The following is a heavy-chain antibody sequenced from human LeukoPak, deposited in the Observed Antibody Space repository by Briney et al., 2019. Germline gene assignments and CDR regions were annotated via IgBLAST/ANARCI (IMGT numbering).Heavy chain of an antibody. CDR3: ARAPSIRVITNFDY. V-gene: IGHV1-2*02. Sequence: ASVKVSCKASGYTFTGYYMHWVRQAPGQGLEWMGWISPNSGGTNYAQKFQGRVTMTWDTSISTAYMELSRLRSDDTAVYYCARAPSIRVITNFDYWGQGTLVTVSS. CDR2: ISPNSGGT. D-gene: IGHD3-16*02. J-gene: IGHJ4*02. CDR1: GYTFTGYY.